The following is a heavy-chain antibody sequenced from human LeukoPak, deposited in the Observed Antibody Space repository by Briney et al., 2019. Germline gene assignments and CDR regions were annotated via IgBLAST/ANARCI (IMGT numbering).Heavy chain of an antibody. J-gene: IGHJ4*02. Sequence: GGSLRLSCAASGFTFSSYAMHWVRQAPGKGLEWVAVISYDGSNKYYADSVKGRFTISRDNSKNTLYLLMNSLIPEDTAVYYCAREVVSTPSYFDSWGQGTLVTVSS. V-gene: IGHV3-30*14. CDR1: GFTFSSYA. D-gene: IGHD2-15*01. CDR2: ISYDGSNK. CDR3: AREVVSTPSYFDS.